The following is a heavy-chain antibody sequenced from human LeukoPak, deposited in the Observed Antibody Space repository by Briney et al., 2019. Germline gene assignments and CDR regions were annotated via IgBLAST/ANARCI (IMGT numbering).Heavy chain of an antibody. Sequence: SETLSLTCAVYGGSFSGYYWSWIRQPPGKGLELIGEINHSGSTNYNPSLKRRVTISVDTSKNQFSLKLSSVTAADTPVYYCARASSSWLYYYMDVWGKGTTVTVSS. J-gene: IGHJ6*03. D-gene: IGHD6-13*01. CDR3: ARASSSWLYYYMDV. CDR1: GGSFSGYY. V-gene: IGHV4-34*01. CDR2: INHSGST.